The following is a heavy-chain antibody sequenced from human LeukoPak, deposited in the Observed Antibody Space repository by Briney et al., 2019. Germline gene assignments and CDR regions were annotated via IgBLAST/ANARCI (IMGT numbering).Heavy chain of an antibody. CDR3: ASSDVVAYGMDV. Sequence: PGGSLRLSCAASGFTFSSYWMHWARQAPGKGLVWVSRINSDGSSTSYADSVKGRFTISRDNAKNTLYLQMNSLRAEDTAVYYCASSDVVAYGMDVWGQGTTVTVSS. J-gene: IGHJ6*02. V-gene: IGHV3-74*01. D-gene: IGHD2-2*01. CDR1: GFTFSSYW. CDR2: INSDGSST.